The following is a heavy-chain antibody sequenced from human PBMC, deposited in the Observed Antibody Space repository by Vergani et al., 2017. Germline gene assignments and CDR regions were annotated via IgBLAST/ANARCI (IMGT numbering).Heavy chain of an antibody. V-gene: IGHV3-43D*04. CDR2: ISWDGGST. CDR3: AKSLATIPLEPEFDY. D-gene: IGHD5-12*01. J-gene: IGHJ4*02. CDR1: GFTFDDYA. Sequence: EVQLVESGGVVVQPGGSLRLSCAASGFTFDDYAMHWVRQAPGKGLEWVSLISWDGGSTYYADSVKGRFTISRDNSKNTLYLQMNSLRAEDTAVYYCAKSLATIPLEPEFDYWGQGTLVTVSS.